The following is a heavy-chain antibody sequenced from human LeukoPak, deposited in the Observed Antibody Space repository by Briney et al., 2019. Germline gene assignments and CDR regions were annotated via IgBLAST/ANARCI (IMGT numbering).Heavy chain of an antibody. CDR1: GFTVSSNE. CDR3: ARVHHDFWSGYSLSDWFDP. D-gene: IGHD3-3*01. Sequence: GGSLRLSCAASGFTVSSNEMSWVRQAPGKGLEWVSSISGGSTYYADSRKGRFIITRDNSKNTLHLQMNSLRAEDTAVYYCARVHHDFWSGYSLSDWFDPWGQGTLVTVSS. V-gene: IGHV3-38-3*01. CDR2: ISGGST. J-gene: IGHJ5*02.